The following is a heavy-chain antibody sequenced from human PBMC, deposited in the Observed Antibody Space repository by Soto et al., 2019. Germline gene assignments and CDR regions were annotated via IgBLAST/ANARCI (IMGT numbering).Heavy chain of an antibody. CDR2: TYYRSKWYN. CDR3: ARWDHDYGYLDV. J-gene: IGHJ6*02. CDR1: GDSVSSNRGA. V-gene: IGHV6-1*01. D-gene: IGHD4-17*01. Sequence: SQTLSLTCDISGDSVSSNRGAWTWIRQSPSRDIEWLGRTYYRSKWYNEYGLSVKSRITINADTCKNQFSLQLNSVTPEDAAVYYCARWDHDYGYLDVWGLGTTVTVSS.